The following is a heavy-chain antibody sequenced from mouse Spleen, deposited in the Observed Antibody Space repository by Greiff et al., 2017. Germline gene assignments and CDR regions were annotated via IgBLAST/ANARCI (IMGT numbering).Heavy chain of an antibody. J-gene: IGHJ2*01. Sequence: QVQLQQSGAELARPGASVKMSCKASGYTFTSYTMHWVKQRPGQGLEWIGYINPSSGYTKYNQKFKDKATLTADKSSSTAYMQLSSLTSEDSAVYYCAREGVTDFDYWGQGTTLTVSS. CDR3: AREGVTDFDY. D-gene: IGHD2-1*01. V-gene: IGHV1-4*01. CDR2: INPSSGYT. CDR1: GYTFTSYT.